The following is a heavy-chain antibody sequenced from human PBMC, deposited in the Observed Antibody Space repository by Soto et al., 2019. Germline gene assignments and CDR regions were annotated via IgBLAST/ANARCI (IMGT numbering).Heavy chain of an antibody. J-gene: IGHJ6*02. CDR3: AREGAGLAEASGDYYYGMDV. V-gene: IGHV1-2*02. CDR1: GYTFTGYY. D-gene: IGHD6-19*01. CDR2: INPNSGGT. Sequence: ASVKVSCKASGYTFTGYYMHWVRQAPGQGLEWMGWINPNSGGTNYAQKFQGRVTMTRDTSISTAYMELSRLRSDDTAVYYCAREGAGLAEASGDYYYGMDVWGQGTRVTVSS.